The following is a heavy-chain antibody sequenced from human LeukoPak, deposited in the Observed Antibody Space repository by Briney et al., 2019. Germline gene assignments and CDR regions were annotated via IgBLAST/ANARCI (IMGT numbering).Heavy chain of an antibody. CDR2: IRSKANSCAT. D-gene: IGHD4-17*01. J-gene: IGHJ4*02. Sequence: GGSLRLSCAASGFTFSGSAMHWVRQASGKGLEWVGRIRSKANSCATAYAASVKGRFTISRDDSKNTAYLQMNSLKTEDTAVYYCTLTTVTTVLFDYWGQGTLVTVSS. CDR3: TLTTVTTVLFDY. CDR1: GFTFSGSA. V-gene: IGHV3-73*01.